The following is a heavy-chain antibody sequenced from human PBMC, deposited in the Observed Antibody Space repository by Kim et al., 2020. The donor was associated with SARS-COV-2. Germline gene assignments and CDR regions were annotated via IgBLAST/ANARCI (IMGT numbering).Heavy chain of an antibody. J-gene: IGHJ4*02. Sequence: FTISRDNSKNTLYLQMNSLRAEDTAVYYCAKDRRATYYYGSGTLRTFDYWGQGTLVTVSS. D-gene: IGHD3-10*01. V-gene: IGHV3-30*02. CDR3: AKDRRATYYYGSGTLRTFDY.